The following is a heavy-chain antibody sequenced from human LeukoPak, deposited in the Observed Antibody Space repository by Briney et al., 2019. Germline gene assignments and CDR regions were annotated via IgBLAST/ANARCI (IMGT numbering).Heavy chain of an antibody. J-gene: IGHJ4*02. Sequence: SGTLSLTCAVSVGSLTSTNSWTWVRHPPGKGLDWIGEFHLDEGTTYNPPLTVRLPMPVDRYENNISLKITSVTAAHRAFSTCATGTGLYSSLDSSGQGMLVTVSS. CDR1: VGSLTSTNS. CDR2: FHLDEGT. V-gene: IGHV4-4*02. D-gene: IGHD5-18*01. CDR3: ATGTGLYSSLDS.